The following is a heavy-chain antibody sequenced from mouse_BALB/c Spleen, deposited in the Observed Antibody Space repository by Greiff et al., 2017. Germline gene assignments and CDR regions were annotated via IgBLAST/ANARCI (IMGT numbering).Heavy chain of an antibody. Sequence: VQLQQSGPELVKPGASVKISCKTSGYTFTEYTMHWVKQSHGKSLEWIGGINPNNGGTSYNQKFKGKATLTVDKSSSTAYMQLKSLTSEDSAVYYCARNGLGRAMITSPVCFDYWGQGTTLTVSS. CDR2: INPNNGGT. J-gene: IGHJ2*01. CDR3: ARNGLGRAMITSPVCFDY. D-gene: IGHD2-4*01. CDR1: GYTFTEYT. V-gene: IGHV1-18*01.